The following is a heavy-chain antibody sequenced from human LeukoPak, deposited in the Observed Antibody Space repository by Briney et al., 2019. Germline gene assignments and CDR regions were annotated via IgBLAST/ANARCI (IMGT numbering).Heavy chain of an antibody. CDR2: IYYIGST. CDR1: GGSISSSSYY. D-gene: IGHD3-3*02. Sequence: SETLSLTCTVSGGSISSSSYYWGWIRQPPGKGLEWIGSIYYIGSTYYNPSLKSRVTISVDTSKNQFSLKLSSVTAADTAVYYCARRGSLAVVNDAFDIWGQGTMVTVSS. CDR3: ARRGSLAVVNDAFDI. J-gene: IGHJ3*02. V-gene: IGHV4-39*01.